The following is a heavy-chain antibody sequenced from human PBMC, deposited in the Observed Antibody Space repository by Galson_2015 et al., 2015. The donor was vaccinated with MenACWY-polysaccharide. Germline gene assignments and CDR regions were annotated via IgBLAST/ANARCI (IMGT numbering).Heavy chain of an antibody. CDR3: ARGGKYYYDSSGYLNWFDP. Sequence: SVKVSCKASGYSFSSYDINWVRQTTGQGLEWMGWMNPNSGNTGYAQKFQGRVTTTRNTSISIAYMELSSLRSEDTAVYYCARGGKYYYDSSGYLNWFDPWGQGTLVAVSS. J-gene: IGHJ5*02. CDR1: GYSFSSYD. V-gene: IGHV1-8*01. D-gene: IGHD3-22*01. CDR2: MNPNSGNT.